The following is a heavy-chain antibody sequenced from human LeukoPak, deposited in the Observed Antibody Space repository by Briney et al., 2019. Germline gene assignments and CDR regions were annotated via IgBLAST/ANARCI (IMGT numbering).Heavy chain of an antibody. J-gene: IGHJ4*02. CDR2: FDAENSER. CDR1: GYRLPELF. Sequence: ASVTVSCKVSGYRLPELFMHWVRPAPGKGREGVGGFDAENSERIYAQNFQGSVTMTDDTSTDTDYIDLSKLSSEDTAVYYCSSAAGGTAYESDYWGQGTLVTVSS. V-gene: IGHV1-24*01. D-gene: IGHD6-13*01. CDR3: SSAAGGTAYESDY.